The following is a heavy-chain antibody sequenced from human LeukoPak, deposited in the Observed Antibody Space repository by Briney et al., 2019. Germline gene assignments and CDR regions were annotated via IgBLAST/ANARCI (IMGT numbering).Heavy chain of an antibody. Sequence: PSETLSLTCTVSGGSISSYYWSWLRQPPGKGREWFVYIYYSGSTNYNPSLKSRVTISVDTSKNQFSLKLSSVTAADTGVYFCARRRTIFGGFDPWLQGTLVSVPS. CDR2: IYYSGST. J-gene: IGHJ5*02. V-gene: IGHV4-59*08. D-gene: IGHD3-3*01. CDR1: GGSISSYY. CDR3: ARRRTIFGGFDP.